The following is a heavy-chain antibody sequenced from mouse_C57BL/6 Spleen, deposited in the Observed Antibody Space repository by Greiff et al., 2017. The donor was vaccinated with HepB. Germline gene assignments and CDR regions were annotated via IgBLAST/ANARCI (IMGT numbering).Heavy chain of an antibody. Sequence: QVQLKESGAELVRPGSSVKLSCKASGYTFTSYWMHWVKQRPIQGLEWIGNIDPSDSETHYNQKFKDKATLTVDKSSSTAYMQLSSLTSEDSAVYYCARSSMIYYAMDYWGQGTSVTVSS. V-gene: IGHV1-52*01. J-gene: IGHJ4*01. CDR3: ARSSMIYYAMDY. CDR2: IDPSDSET. CDR1: GYTFTSYW. D-gene: IGHD2-3*01.